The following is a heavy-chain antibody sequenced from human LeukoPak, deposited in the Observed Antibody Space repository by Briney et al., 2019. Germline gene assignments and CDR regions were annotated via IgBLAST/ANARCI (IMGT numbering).Heavy chain of an antibody. V-gene: IGHV3-9*01. J-gene: IGHJ4*02. D-gene: IGHD6-13*01. CDR3: AKGRYSSSWYVFDY. Sequence: GRSLRLSCAASGFTFDDYAMHWVRQAPGKGLEWVSGISWNSGSIGYADSVKGRFTISRDNAKNSLYLQMNSLRAEDTALYYCAKGRYSSSWYVFDYWGQGTLVTVSS. CDR1: GFTFDDYA. CDR2: ISWNSGSI.